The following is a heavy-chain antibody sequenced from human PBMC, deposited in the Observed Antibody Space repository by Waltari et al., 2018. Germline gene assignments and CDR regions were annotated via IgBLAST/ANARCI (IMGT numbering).Heavy chain of an antibody. CDR1: GYTFTSYG. CDR3: ARDRGSGWPYNWFDP. J-gene: IGHJ5*02. CDR2: ISPYNGNT. Sequence: QVQLVQSGAEVKKPGASVKVSCKASGYTFTSYGISWVRQAPGQGIEWMGWISPYNGNTNYAQKLQGRVTMTTDTSTSTAYMELRSLRSDDTAVYYCARDRGSGWPYNWFDPWGQGTLVTVSS. D-gene: IGHD6-19*01. V-gene: IGHV1-18*01.